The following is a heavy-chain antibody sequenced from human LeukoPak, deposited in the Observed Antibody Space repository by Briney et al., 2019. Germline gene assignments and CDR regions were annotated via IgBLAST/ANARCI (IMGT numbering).Heavy chain of an antibody. Sequence: PGGSLRLSCVGSGLKMSNYGMNWVRQVPGKGLEWVASIKDDGTEKLYVESVRGRFTISRDNAKNSLYLQMNSLRAEDTAVYYCARAYSSGWNLYRGMDVWGQGTTVTVSS. CDR1: GLKMSNYG. CDR3: ARAYSSGWNLYRGMDV. CDR2: IKDDGTEK. D-gene: IGHD6-19*01. V-gene: IGHV3-7*01. J-gene: IGHJ6*02.